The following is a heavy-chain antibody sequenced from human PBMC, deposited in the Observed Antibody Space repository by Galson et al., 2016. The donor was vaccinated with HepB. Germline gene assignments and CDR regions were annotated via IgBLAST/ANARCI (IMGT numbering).Heavy chain of an antibody. CDR3: AHRRTSADYGSGKDHYFDY. Sequence: PALVKPTQTLTLTCTFSGSSLSSSGVGVGWIRQSPGKALEWLALIYWNDDKRHSPSLKSRLTITKDTSKNQVVLTLTNMDPVDTATYYCAHRRTSADYGSGKDHYFDYWGQGTLVTVSS. V-gene: IGHV2-5*01. D-gene: IGHD3-10*01. CDR1: GSSLSSSGVG. J-gene: IGHJ4*02. CDR2: IYWNDDK.